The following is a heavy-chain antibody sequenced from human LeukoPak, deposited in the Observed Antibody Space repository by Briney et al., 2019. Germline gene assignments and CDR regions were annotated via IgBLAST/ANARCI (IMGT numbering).Heavy chain of an antibody. D-gene: IGHD3-16*02. V-gene: IGHV4-39*01. CDR1: GCSISSSRYY. Sequence: SETLSLTCTVSGCSISSSRYYWGRTRPPPGKGLDWIGSLYYSGNTYYNPSLKSLATICVDTYKTQYSLKLSSVAAAKTAVYYSARHPLQDYVWGSYQCYFDYWGRGTLVTVSS. CDR2: LYYSGNT. CDR3: ARHPLQDYVWGSYQCYFDY. J-gene: IGHJ4*02.